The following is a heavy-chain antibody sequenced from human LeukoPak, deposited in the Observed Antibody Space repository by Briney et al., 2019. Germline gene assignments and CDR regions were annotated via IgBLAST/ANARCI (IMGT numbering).Heavy chain of an antibody. D-gene: IGHD3-22*01. Sequence: GGSLRLSCAASGFTFSDYYMSWIRQAPGKGLEWVSYISSSGSTIYYADSVKGRFTTSRDDAKNSLYLQMNSLRAEDTAVYYCASPQAQEDSSGYYYSTHAFDIWGQGTMVTVSS. CDR3: ASPQAQEDSSGYYYSTHAFDI. CDR1: GFTFSDYY. CDR2: ISSSGSTI. J-gene: IGHJ3*02. V-gene: IGHV3-11*04.